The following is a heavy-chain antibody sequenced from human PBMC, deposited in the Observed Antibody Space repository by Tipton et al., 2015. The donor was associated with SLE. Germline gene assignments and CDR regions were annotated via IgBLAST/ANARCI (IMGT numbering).Heavy chain of an antibody. Sequence: TLSLTCTVSGGSFSGYYWSWIRQPPGKGLEWIGEINHSGSTNYNPSLKSRVTISVDTSRSQFSLKLSSVTATDTAVYYWGRGEMGKINLSGPHQPPPAPNRRPTIPVDTSRGRFSIKGRSGTATDAAVYYCGRIWGYRIPRWGQGTLVTVSS. D-gene: IGHD5-24*01. CDR3: GRGEMGKINLSGPHQPPPAPNRRPTIPVDTSRGRFSIKGRSGTATDAAVYYCGRIWGYRIPR. CDR2: INHSGST. J-gene: IGHJ1*01. V-gene: IGHV4-34*01. CDR1: GGSFSGYY.